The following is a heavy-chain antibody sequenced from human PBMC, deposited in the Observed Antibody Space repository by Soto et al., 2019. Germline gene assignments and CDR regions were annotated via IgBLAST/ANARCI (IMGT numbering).Heavy chain of an antibody. Sequence: KPSETLSLTCTVSGGSVSSGSYYWSWIRQPPGKGLEWIGYIYYSGSTNYNPSLKSRVTISVDTSKNQFSLKMSSVTAADTAVYYCARGDYPPTGALDYWGQGTLVTVSS. D-gene: IGHD4-17*01. V-gene: IGHV4-61*01. CDR1: GGSVSSGSYY. CDR2: IYYSGST. CDR3: ARGDYPPTGALDY. J-gene: IGHJ4*02.